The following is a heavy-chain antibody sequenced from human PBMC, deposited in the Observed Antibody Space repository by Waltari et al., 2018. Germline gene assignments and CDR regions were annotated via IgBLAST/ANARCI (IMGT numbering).Heavy chain of an antibody. Sequence: QVQLVQSGAEVKKPGASVKVSCMVSGYTLTELSMHWVRQAPGKGLEWMGGFDPEDGETIYAQKFQGRVTMTEDTSTDTAYMELSSLRSEDTAVYYCASGLYCSGGSCLMHDAFDIWGQGTMVTVSS. CDR3: ASGLYCSGGSCLMHDAFDI. CDR2: FDPEDGET. J-gene: IGHJ3*02. CDR1: GYTLTELS. D-gene: IGHD2-15*01. V-gene: IGHV1-24*01.